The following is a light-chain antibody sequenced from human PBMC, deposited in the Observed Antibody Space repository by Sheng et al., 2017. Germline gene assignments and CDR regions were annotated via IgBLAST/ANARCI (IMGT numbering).Light chain of an antibody. CDR3: QQYGSSPPYS. J-gene: IGKJ2*03. CDR2: GAS. Sequence: EVLLTQSPGTLSLSPGERATLSCRASQSVSRSYLAWYQKKPGQAPRLLIYGASSRPTGIPDRFSGSGSGTDFTLTISRLEPEDFAVYYCQQYGSSPPYSFGQGTKLEIK. V-gene: IGKV3-20*01. CDR1: QSVSRSY.